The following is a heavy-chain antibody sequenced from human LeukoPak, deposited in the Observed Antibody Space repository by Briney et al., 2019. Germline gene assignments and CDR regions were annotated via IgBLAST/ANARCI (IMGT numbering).Heavy chain of an antibody. CDR1: GYTFTGYY. J-gene: IGHJ4*02. CDR3: ARSKVLIRGYSYGLWDY. CDR2: INPNSGGT. D-gene: IGHD5-18*01. V-gene: IGHV1-2*02. Sequence: ASVKVSCKASGYTFTGYYMHWVRLAPGQGLEWMGWINPNSGGTNYAQKFQGRVTMTRDTSISTAYMELSRLRSDDTAVYYCARSKVLIRGYSYGLWDYWGQGTLVTVSS.